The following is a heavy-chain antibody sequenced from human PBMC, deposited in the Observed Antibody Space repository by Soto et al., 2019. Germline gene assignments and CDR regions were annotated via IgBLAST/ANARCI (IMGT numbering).Heavy chain of an antibody. Sequence: LGPQLKVSCKASGGTFSSYAISWVRQAPGQGLEWMGGIIPIFGTANYAQKFQGRVTITADESTSTAYMELSSLRSEDTAVYYCARDPITIFGVGQGYYYGMDVWGQGTTVTVSS. CDR1: GGTFSSYA. CDR3: ARDPITIFGVGQGYYYGMDV. CDR2: IIPIFGTA. D-gene: IGHD3-3*01. J-gene: IGHJ6*02. V-gene: IGHV1-69*13.